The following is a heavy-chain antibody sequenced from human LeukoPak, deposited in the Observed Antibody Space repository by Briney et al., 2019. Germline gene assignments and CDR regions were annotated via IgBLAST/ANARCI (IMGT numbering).Heavy chain of an antibody. D-gene: IGHD6-19*01. J-gene: IGHJ4*02. CDR2: IYSGGST. V-gene: IGHV3-53*01. CDR1: GFTFNSYS. Sequence: PGGSLRLSCAASGFTFNSYSMSWVRQAPGKGLEWVSVIYSGGSTYYADSVKGRFTISRDNSKNTVYLQMNSLRAEDTAVYYCARDHDRGSGWLPTLGYWGQGTLVTVSS. CDR3: ARDHDRGSGWLPTLGY.